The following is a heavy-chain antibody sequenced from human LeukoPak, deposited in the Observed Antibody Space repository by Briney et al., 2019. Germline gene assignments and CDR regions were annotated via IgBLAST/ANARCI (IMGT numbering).Heavy chain of an antibody. CDR1: GFSVSSYE. CDR2: SNRRGSTT. D-gene: IGHD2/OR15-2a*01. V-gene: IGHV3-48*03. J-gene: IGHJ4*02. Sequence: PGGSLRLSCAASGFSVSSYEMNWVRQAPGKGLEWVSHSNRRGSTTYYADSVRGRFTISRDNAKNSLYLRMNSLRAEDTAVYYCAREGHTTGWPPFDFWGQGTLVTVSS. CDR3: AREGHTTGWPPFDF.